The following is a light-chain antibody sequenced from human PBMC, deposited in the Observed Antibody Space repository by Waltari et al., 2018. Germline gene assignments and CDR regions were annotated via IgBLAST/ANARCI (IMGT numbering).Light chain of an antibody. CDR3: QKYNSAPWT. V-gene: IGKV1-27*01. Sequence: DIQMTQSPSSLSASVGDRVTITSRASQGISNYLAWYQQQPGRVPKLLIYAASTLQLGVPSRFSGRGSGTDFTLTISSLQPEDVATYYCQKYNSAPWTFGQGTKVEIK. J-gene: IGKJ1*01. CDR2: AAS. CDR1: QGISNY.